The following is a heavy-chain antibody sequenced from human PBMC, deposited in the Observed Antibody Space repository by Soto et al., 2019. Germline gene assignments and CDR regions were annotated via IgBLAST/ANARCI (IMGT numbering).Heavy chain of an antibody. CDR2: ISYDGSNK. Sequence: GGSLRLSCAASGFTFSSYAMHWVRQAPGKGLEWVAVISYDGSNKYYADSVKGRFTISRDNSKNTLYLQMNSLRAEDTAVYYCASKYSSSPQGTSDAFDIWGQGTMVTVSS. D-gene: IGHD6-6*01. CDR3: ASKYSSSPQGTSDAFDI. V-gene: IGHV3-30*04. CDR1: GFTFSSYA. J-gene: IGHJ3*02.